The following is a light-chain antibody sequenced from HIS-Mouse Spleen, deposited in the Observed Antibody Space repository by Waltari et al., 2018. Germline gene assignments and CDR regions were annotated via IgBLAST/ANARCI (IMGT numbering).Light chain of an antibody. J-gene: IGKJ4*01. CDR1: QGLRNY. V-gene: IGKV1-16*02. CDR3: KQDKSYPLT. Sequence: DIQMTQSPSSLSASVGDRVTITCRASQGLRNYLDWFQQKPGKSPQSLIYAASSLQSGVPAKFSGSGSGTDFTLTISRLQAEDVATYYCKQDKSYPLTFGGGTKVEIK. CDR2: AAS.